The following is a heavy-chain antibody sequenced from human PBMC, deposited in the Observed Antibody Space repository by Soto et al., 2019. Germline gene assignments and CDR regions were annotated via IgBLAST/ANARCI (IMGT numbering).Heavy chain of an antibody. CDR3: ASGIQLWLRRINNGYSG. D-gene: IGHD5-18*01. Sequence: SVKVSCKASGGTFSTYAISWIRQAPGQGLEWMGGIIPMFGTANYAQRFQDRVTITADESTNTVYMELSGLRSEDTAVYFCASGIQLWLRRINNGYSGWGQGTLVTVSS. V-gene: IGHV1-69*13. CDR2: IIPMFGTA. J-gene: IGHJ4*02. CDR1: GGTFSTYA.